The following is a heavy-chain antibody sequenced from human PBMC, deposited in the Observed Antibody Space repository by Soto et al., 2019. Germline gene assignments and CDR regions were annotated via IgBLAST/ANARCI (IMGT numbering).Heavy chain of an antibody. CDR2: ISAYNGNT. Sequence: VEVSCKACVYTFTSYAISWVRQAPGQGLEWMGWISAYNGNTNYAQKLQGRVTMTTDTSTSTAYMELRSLRSDDTAVYYCARDQYEYQLPYDASAIWVQGTMVTVSS. V-gene: IGHV1-18*01. CDR1: VYTFTSYA. J-gene: IGHJ3*02. CDR3: ARDQYEYQLPYDASAI. D-gene: IGHD2-2*01.